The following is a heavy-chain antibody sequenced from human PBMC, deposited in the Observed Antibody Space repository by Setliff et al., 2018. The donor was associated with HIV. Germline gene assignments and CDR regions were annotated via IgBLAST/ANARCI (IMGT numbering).Heavy chain of an antibody. D-gene: IGHD6-19*01. CDR2: INIYSGNT. CDR1: GYTFTTSG. J-gene: IGHJ4*02. CDR3: ARDKGSRGYSSGWYPPVGY. Sequence: ASVKVSCKTSGYTFTTSGISWVRQAPGQGLGWMGWINIYSGNTNYAQKFQGRVTITTYESTSTAYMELSCLRSEDTAVYYCARDKGSRGYSSGWYPPVGYWGQGTLVTVSS. V-gene: IGHV1-18*01.